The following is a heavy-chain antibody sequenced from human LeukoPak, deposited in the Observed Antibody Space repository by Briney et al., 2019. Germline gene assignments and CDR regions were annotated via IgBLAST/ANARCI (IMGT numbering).Heavy chain of an antibody. J-gene: IGHJ3*02. D-gene: IGHD6-6*01. CDR3: ARAHGSSSSLNAFDI. CDR2: IYYSGST. CDR1: GGSISSGGYY. Sequence: PSETLSLTCTVSGGSISSGGYYWSWIRQHPGTGLEWIGYIYYSGSTYYNPSLKSRVTISVDTSKNQFSLKLSSVTAADTAVYYCARAHGSSSSLNAFDIWGQGTMVTVSS. V-gene: IGHV4-31*03.